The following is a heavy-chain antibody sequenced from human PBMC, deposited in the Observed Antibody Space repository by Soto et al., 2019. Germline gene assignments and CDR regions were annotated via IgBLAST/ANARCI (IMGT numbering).Heavy chain of an antibody. J-gene: IGHJ4*02. CDR1: GFTFSSYG. D-gene: IGHD3-10*01. CDR2: ISDDGSNK. CDR3: AKVPFGSWYYFDY. Sequence: PGGSLRLSCAASGFTFSSYGMHWVRQAPGKGLEWVAVISDDGSNKYYADSVKGRFTISRDNSKNTLYLQMNSLRAEDTAVYYCAKVPFGSWYYFDYWGQGTLVTVYS. V-gene: IGHV3-30*18.